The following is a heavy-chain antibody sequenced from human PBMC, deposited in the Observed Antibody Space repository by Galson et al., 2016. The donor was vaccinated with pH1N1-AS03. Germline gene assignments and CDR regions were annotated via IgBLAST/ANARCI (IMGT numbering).Heavy chain of an antibody. D-gene: IGHD3-10*01. CDR3: ARLMFRGRQNSGNAFDI. CDR2: IDPSDSYT. Sequence: QSGAEVKKPGESLRISCQGSGYSFPSYWINWVRQMPGKGLEWMGRIDPSDSYTNYSTSFHGHVTFSTDKSISTAYLQWNSLKASDTAMYYCARLMFRGRQNSGNAFDIWGQGTMVTVSP. V-gene: IGHV5-10-1*01. J-gene: IGHJ3*02. CDR1: GYSFPSYW.